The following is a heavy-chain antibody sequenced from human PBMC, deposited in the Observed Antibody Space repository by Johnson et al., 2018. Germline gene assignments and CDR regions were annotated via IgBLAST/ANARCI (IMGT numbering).Heavy chain of an antibody. J-gene: IGHJ6*02. CDR1: GYTFSSYY. Sequence: QVRLGESGAEVKEPGASVRVSCKASGYTFSSYYIHWVRQAPGQGLEWMGIFNPIGGSGSYPQNFEGRVTMTRDTSTSTVYMEVSSLRSDETAVYYGGRGPFLWKGPDDYGMDVWGQGTTVTVSS. CDR2: FNPIGGSG. V-gene: IGHV1-46*01. D-gene: IGHD1-1*01. CDR3: GRGPFLWKGPDDYGMDV.